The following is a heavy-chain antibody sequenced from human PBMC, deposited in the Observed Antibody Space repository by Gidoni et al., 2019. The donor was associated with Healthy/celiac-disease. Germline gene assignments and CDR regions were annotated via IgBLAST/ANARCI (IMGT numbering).Heavy chain of an antibody. CDR1: GGSFSGYY. Sequence: QVQLQQWGAGLLKPSETLSLTCAVYGGSFSGYYWSWIRQPPGKGLEWIGEINHSGSTNYNPSLKSRVTISVDTSKNQFSLKLSSVTAADTAVYYCARVRWLRIYGMDVWGQGTTVTVSS. V-gene: IGHV4-34*01. D-gene: IGHD4-17*01. CDR3: ARVRWLRIYGMDV. J-gene: IGHJ6*02. CDR2: INHSGST.